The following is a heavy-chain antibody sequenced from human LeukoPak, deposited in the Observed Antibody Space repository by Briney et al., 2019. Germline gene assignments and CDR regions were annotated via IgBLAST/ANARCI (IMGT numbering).Heavy chain of an antibody. D-gene: IGHD1-7*01. Sequence: GGSLRLSCAASGFTFSSYWMSWVRQAPGKGLEWVANIKQDGSEKYYVDSVKGRFTISRDNAKNSLYLQMNSLRAEDTAVYYCARGSGELYYYYYYYMDVWGKGTTVTVSS. CDR1: GFTFSSYW. CDR3: ARGSGELYYYYYYYMDV. CDR2: IKQDGSEK. V-gene: IGHV3-7*01. J-gene: IGHJ6*03.